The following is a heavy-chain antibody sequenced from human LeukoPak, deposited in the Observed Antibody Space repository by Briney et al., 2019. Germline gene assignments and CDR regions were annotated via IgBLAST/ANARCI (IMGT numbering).Heavy chain of an antibody. CDR1: GITFSNYA. D-gene: IGHD5-18*01. Sequence: GGSLRLSCVASGITFSNYAVSWVRQAPEKGLDWVSVISGSAHKIRYADSVKGRFTISRDNSENIVYLQMNNLRVEDTAVYYCTGRPTGYSSGYIHWGQGTLVTVSS. CDR2: ISGSAHKI. CDR3: TGRPTGYSSGYIH. V-gene: IGHV3-23*01. J-gene: IGHJ4*02.